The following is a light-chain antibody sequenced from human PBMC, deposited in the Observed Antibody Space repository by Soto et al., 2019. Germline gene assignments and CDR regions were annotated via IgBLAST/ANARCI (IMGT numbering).Light chain of an antibody. CDR1: QSVDSKY. CDR3: QQYGYSSWT. J-gene: IGKJ1*01. Sequence: EIVLTQSPGTLSLSPGERATLSCRASQSVDSKYLAWYQQKPGQAPRILIFAASRRATGIPDRFSGSGSGTDFTLTISRLEPGDFAVYYCQQYGYSSWTFGQGTKVDIK. V-gene: IGKV3-20*01. CDR2: AAS.